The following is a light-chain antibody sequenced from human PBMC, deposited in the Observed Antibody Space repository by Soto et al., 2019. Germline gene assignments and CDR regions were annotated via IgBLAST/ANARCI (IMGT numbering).Light chain of an antibody. CDR1: QSVTTR. V-gene: IGKV3-20*01. CDR3: QQYGGSPIT. CDR2: GAS. Sequence: SVLTQYPVNLSLSPGDRVTLSCRASQSVTTRLAWYQHKPGQAPTLLMSGASNRASGVPVRFSGSGSGTDFTLTITRLEPEDFALYYCQQYGGSPITFGLGTRLEIK. J-gene: IGKJ5*01.